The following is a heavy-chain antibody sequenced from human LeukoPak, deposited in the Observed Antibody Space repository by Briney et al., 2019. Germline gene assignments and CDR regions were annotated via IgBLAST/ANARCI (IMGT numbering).Heavy chain of an antibody. V-gene: IGHV3-48*03. CDR3: ARVRSGYSHENYFDY. J-gene: IGHJ4*02. D-gene: IGHD5-18*01. CDR1: GFTFSNYE. CDR2: ISGSGSTI. Sequence: GGSLRLSCAASGFTFSNYEMNWVRQAPGKGLEWVSYISGSGSTIYYADSVRGRFTISRDNAKDSLYLQMNSLRAEDTAVYYCARVRSGYSHENYFDYWGQGTLVTVSS.